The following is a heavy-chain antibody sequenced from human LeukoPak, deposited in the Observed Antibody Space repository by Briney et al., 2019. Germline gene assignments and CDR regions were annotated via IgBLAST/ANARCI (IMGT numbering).Heavy chain of an antibody. J-gene: IGHJ4*02. Sequence: ASVKVSCTASGYTFTSYGISWVRQAPGQGLEWMGWISAYNGNTNYAQKLQGRVTMTTDTSTSTAYMELRSLRSDDTAVYYCARAPGGYYYDSSGLDYWGQGTLVTVSS. D-gene: IGHD3-22*01. V-gene: IGHV1-18*01. CDR3: ARAPGGYYYDSSGLDY. CDR1: GYTFTSYG. CDR2: ISAYNGNT.